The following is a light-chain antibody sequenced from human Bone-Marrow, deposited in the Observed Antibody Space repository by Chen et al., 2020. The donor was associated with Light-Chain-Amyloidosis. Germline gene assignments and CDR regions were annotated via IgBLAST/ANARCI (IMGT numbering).Light chain of an antibody. V-gene: IGLV3-21*02. CDR2: DDS. J-gene: IGLJ3*02. CDR1: NIGSTS. Sequence: SYVLTQQSSVSVAPGPTATIACGGNNIGSTSVHWYQQTPGQAPLMVVYDDSDRHSVIPERLSGSNSGNTATLTISRVEAGDEADYYCQVWDRSSDRPVFGGGTKLTVL. CDR3: QVWDRSSDRPV.